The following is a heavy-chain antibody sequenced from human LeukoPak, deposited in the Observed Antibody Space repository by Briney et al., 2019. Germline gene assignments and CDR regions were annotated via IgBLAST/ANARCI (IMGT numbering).Heavy chain of an antibody. J-gene: IGHJ4*02. Sequence: GGSLRLSCAASGFTFGAYAMGWVRQAPGKGLEWISAISGSGGSTYYADSVKGRFTIPRDNSKNTLYLQMNSLRAEDTAVYYCAYSLFDYWGQGTLVTVSS. V-gene: IGHV3-23*01. CDR3: AYSLFDY. CDR2: ISGSGGST. CDR1: GFTFGAYA. D-gene: IGHD2-15*01.